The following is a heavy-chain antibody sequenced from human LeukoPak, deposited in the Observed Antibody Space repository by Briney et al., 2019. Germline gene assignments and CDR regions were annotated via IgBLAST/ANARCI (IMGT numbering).Heavy chain of an antibody. V-gene: IGHV4-39*07. Sequence: SETLSLTCTVSGGSISSSRYYWGWIRQPPGKGLEWIGSIYYSGSTYYNPTLKSRVTISVDTSKNQFSLKLSSVTAADTAVYNCARVRKPYWYFDLWGRGTLVTVSS. CDR2: IYYSGST. J-gene: IGHJ2*01. CDR3: ARVRKPYWYFDL. CDR1: GGSISSSRYY.